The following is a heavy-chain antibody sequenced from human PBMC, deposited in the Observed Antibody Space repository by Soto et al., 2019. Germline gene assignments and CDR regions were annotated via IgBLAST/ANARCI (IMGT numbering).Heavy chain of an antibody. D-gene: IGHD5-12*01. CDR3: ARRVSGRVATFDV. J-gene: IGHJ3*01. CDR2: IYPGDSDT. V-gene: IGHV5-51*01. Sequence: PGESLKISCKGSGYTFSNYWIGWVRLMPGKGLEWIGSIYPGDSDTKYSPSFRGQVTISVDKSINTAYLQWNSLKASDTDTYYCARRVSGRVATFDVWGQGTLVTVSS. CDR1: GYTFSNYW.